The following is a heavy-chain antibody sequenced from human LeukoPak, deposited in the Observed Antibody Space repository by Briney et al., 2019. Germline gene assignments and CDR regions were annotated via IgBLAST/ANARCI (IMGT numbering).Heavy chain of an antibody. J-gene: IGHJ6*02. V-gene: IGHV1-18*01. CDR1: GYTFSSFG. CDR2: IIVRGGNA. CDR3: ARDRYYGLGSHPGGGGMDV. Sequence: ASGKVCCKASGYTFSSFGITWWRQAPGQGLEWMGWIIVRGGNAGNAQTYQDRVTMTTATSTTTTYLELTSLRSDDTATCYCARDRYYGLGSHPGGGGMDVWGQGPTVTVSS. D-gene: IGHD3-10*01.